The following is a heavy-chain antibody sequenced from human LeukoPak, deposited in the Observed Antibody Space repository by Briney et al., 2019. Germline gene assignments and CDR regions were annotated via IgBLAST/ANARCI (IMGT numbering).Heavy chain of an antibody. CDR3: ARGVVVVPAAILYYGMDV. CDR1: GGTFSSYA. Sequence: ASVKVSCKASGGTFSSYAISWVRQAPGQRLEWMGGIIPIFGTANYAQKFQGRVTITADESTSTAYMELSSLRSEDTAVYYCARGVVVVPAAILYYGMDVWGKGTTVTVSS. D-gene: IGHD2-2*01. J-gene: IGHJ6*04. V-gene: IGHV1-69*13. CDR2: IIPIFGTA.